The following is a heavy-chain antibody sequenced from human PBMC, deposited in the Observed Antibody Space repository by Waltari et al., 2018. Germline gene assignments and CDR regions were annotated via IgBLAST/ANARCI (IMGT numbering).Heavy chain of an antibody. CDR2: AYHGGSI. V-gene: IGHV4-38-2*02. Sequence: QVQLQESRPGVMKPSETLSLTCHVSGFTAVSGYYWGWIRRSAGQGLEWIGSAYHGGSIFYNPSLESRVSISLDRSENQVALEVRSLTAADTAVYYCARGTRVNLVRGAEWFDFWGPGMLVSVSS. D-gene: IGHD3-10*01. J-gene: IGHJ5*01. CDR3: ARGTRVNLVRGAEWFDF. CDR1: GFTAVSGYY.